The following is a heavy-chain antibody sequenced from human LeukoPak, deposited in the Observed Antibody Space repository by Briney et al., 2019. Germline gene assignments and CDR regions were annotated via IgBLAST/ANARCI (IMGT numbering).Heavy chain of an antibody. CDR1: GFTFSSYW. V-gene: IGHV3-74*01. CDR3: ARDGGNTPEYYFDY. J-gene: IGHJ4*02. CDR2: INSDGSST. Sequence: QPGGSLRLSCAASGFTFSSYWMHWVRHAPGKGLVWVSRINSDGSSTSYADSVKGRFTISRDNSKNTLYLQMNSLRAEDTAVYYCARDGGNTPEYYFDYWGQGTLVTVSS. D-gene: IGHD1-14*01.